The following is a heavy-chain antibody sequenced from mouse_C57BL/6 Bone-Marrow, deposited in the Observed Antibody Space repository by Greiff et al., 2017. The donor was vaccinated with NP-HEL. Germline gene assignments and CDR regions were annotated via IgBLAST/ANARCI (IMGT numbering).Heavy chain of an antibody. CDR2: INYDGSST. D-gene: IGHD1-1*01. CDR3: ARDLHYYGSGGYFDY. V-gene: IGHV5-16*01. CDR1: GFTFSDYY. J-gene: IGHJ2*01. Sequence: EVKVVESEGGLVQPGSSMKLSCTASGFTFSDYYMAWVRQVPEKGLEWVANINYDGSSTYYLDSLKSRFIISIDNAKNILYLQMSSLKSEDTATYYCARDLHYYGSGGYFDYWGQGTTLTVSS.